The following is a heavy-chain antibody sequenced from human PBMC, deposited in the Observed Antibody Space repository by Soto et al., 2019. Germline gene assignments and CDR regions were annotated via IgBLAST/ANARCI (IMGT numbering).Heavy chain of an antibody. J-gene: IGHJ4*02. V-gene: IGHV3-30*18. Sequence: GGSLRLSCAASGFIFSDFGMSWVRQAPGKGLEWVAVTSFDGSHEYYAASAKGRFTISRDNSKNMLLLQMDNVGAEDTAVYYCAKSPSKARDYEVLAGYSGYFDSWGLGTLVTVSS. CDR1: GFIFSDFG. CDR3: AKSPSKARDYEVLAGYSGYFDS. CDR2: TSFDGSHE. D-gene: IGHD3-9*01.